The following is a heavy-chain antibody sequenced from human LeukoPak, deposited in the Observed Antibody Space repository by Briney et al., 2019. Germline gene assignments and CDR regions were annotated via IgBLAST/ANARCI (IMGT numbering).Heavy chain of an antibody. J-gene: IGHJ4*02. CDR3: ARDHYYDSSGLED. V-gene: IGHV4-31*03. D-gene: IGHD3-22*01. CDR2: IYYSGST. Sequence: PSQTLSLTCTVSGGSISSGGYYWSWIRQHPGKGLEWIGYIYYSGSTYYNPSLKSRVTISVDTSKNQFSLKLSSVTAADTAVYYCARDHYYDSSGLEDWGQGTLVTVSS. CDR1: GGSISSGGYY.